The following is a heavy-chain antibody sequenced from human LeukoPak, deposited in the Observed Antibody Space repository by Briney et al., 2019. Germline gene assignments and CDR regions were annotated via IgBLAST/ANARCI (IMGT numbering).Heavy chain of an antibody. J-gene: IGHJ3*02. D-gene: IGHD3-10*01. CDR1: GYTSTGSY. CDR2: INPNSGNT. Sequence: ASVKVSCKASGYTSTGSYMHWVRQAPGQGLEWMGWINPNSGNTNYAPKFQGRVTMTRDTSISTAYMELNRLTSDDTAVYYCARAGKIMITMVRGALASRDAFDIWGQGTMVTVSS. CDR3: ARAGKIMITMVRGALASRDAFDI. V-gene: IGHV1-2*02.